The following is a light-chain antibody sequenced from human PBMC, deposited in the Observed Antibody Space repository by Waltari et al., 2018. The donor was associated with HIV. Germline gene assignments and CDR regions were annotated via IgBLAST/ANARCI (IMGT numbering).Light chain of an antibody. J-gene: IGLJ2*01. CDR1: SPNIGGNP. V-gene: IGLV1-44*01. CDR3: ASRDDSLNGPV. CDR2: SDH. Sequence: QSVLTQPPSASGTPGQRVTISCSGSSPNIGGNPVNWSQHLPGTAPKLLIYSDHQRPSGVPDRFSGSKSGTSASLAISGLQSEDEADYYCASRDDSLNGPVFGRGTKLTVL.